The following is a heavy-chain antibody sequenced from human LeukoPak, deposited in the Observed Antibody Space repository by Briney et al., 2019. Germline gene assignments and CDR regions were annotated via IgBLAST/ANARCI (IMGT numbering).Heavy chain of an antibody. CDR2: IYYSGST. J-gene: IGHJ5*02. CDR3: ARARRGINWFDP. Sequence: SETLSLTCTVSGGSISSSSYYWGWIRQPPGKGLEWIGSIYYSGSTYYNPSLKSRVTISVDTSKNRFSLKLSSVTAADTAVYYCARARRGINWFDPWGQGTLVTVSS. CDR1: GGSISSSSYY. V-gene: IGHV4-39*01. D-gene: IGHD3-16*01.